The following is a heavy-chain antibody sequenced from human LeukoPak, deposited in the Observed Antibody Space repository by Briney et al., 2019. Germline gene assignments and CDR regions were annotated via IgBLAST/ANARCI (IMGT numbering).Heavy chain of an antibody. Sequence: GGSLRLSCAASGFTFSSYGMHWVRQAPSKGLEWVAVIWYDGSNKYYADSVKGRFTISRDNSKNTLYLQMNSLRAEDTAVYYCAKLKMATGYWYFDLWGRGTLVTVSS. CDR1: GFTFSSYG. V-gene: IGHV3-33*06. D-gene: IGHD5-24*01. CDR3: AKLKMATGYWYFDL. CDR2: IWYDGSNK. J-gene: IGHJ2*01.